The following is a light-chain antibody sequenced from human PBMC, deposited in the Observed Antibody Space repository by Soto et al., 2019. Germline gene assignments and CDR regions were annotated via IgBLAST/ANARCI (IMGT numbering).Light chain of an antibody. CDR3: QQYQSSWT. CDR1: QTISSW. Sequence: IQSTLFPWTLCSSLVERVIITSRASQTISSWLAWYQQKPGKVPNLLIYDASNLESGVPLRFSGSGSGTEFTLTISSLQPDDFATYYCQQYQSSWTFGQGTKVDIK. V-gene: IGKV1-5*01. CDR2: DAS. J-gene: IGKJ1*01.